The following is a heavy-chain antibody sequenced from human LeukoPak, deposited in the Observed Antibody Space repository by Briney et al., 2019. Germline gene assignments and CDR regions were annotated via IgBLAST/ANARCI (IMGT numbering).Heavy chain of an antibody. Sequence: GASVKVSCKASGGTFSSYAISWVRQAPGQGLEWMGGIIPIFGTANYAQKFQGRVTITADESTSTAYMELRSLRSDDTAMYYCARDYTIFGVDVFDYWGQGTLVTVSS. CDR3: ARDYTIFGVDVFDY. D-gene: IGHD3-3*01. J-gene: IGHJ4*02. CDR1: GGTFSSYA. V-gene: IGHV1-69*01. CDR2: IIPIFGTA.